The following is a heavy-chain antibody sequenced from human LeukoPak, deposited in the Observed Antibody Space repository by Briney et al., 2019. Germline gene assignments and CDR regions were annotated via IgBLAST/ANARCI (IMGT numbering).Heavy chain of an antibody. CDR3: ASLSGSNYYYYYMDV. CDR2: INHSGST. D-gene: IGHD3-9*01. J-gene: IGHJ6*03. CDR1: GGSFSGYY. V-gene: IGHV4-34*01. Sequence: SETLSLTCAVYGGSFSGYYWSWIRQPPGKGLEWIGEINHSGSTNYNPSLKSRVTISVDTSKNQFSLKLSSVTAADTAVYYCASLSGSNYYYYYMDVWGKGTTVTVSS.